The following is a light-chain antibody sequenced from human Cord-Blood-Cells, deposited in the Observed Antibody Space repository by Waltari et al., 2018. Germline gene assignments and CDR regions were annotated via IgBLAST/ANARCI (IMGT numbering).Light chain of an antibody. CDR3: QQSYSTPIT. CDR1: QSISSD. CDR2: AAS. V-gene: IGKV1-39*01. J-gene: IGKJ4*01. Sequence: DIQMTQSPSSLSASVGDRVTITCRASQSISSDLNWYQQKPGKAPKLLIYAASSLQSGVPSRISGSGSGTDFTLTISMLQPEDFATYYCQQSYSTPITFGGGTKVEIK.